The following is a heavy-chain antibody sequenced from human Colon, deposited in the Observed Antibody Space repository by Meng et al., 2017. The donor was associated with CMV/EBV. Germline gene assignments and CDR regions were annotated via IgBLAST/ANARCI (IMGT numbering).Heavy chain of an antibody. J-gene: IGHJ1*01. CDR1: GYTFIGYY. Sequence: RLQSWARWKQPGASVKVSCNASGYTFIGYYMHWVRQAPGQGLEWMGWINPNSGGTNYAQKFQGRVAMTRDTSISTAYMELSRLRSDDTAVYYCATVSSGYYLYFQHWGQGTLVTVSS. D-gene: IGHD3-22*01. V-gene: IGHV1-2*02. CDR3: ATVSSGYYLYFQH. CDR2: INPNSGGT.